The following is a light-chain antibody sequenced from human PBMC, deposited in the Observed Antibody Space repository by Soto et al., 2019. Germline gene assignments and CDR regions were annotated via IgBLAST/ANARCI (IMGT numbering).Light chain of an antibody. CDR2: DVT. CDR1: SSDVGGYDY. J-gene: IGLJ3*02. Sequence: SALTQPRSVSGSPGQSVTISCTGTSSDVGGYDYVSWYQQHPGKAPKLMIYDVTKRPSGVPDRFSGSKSGNTASLTISGLQAEDEADYYCCSYAGSYTLLFGGGTKVTVL. V-gene: IGLV2-11*01. CDR3: CSYAGSYTLL.